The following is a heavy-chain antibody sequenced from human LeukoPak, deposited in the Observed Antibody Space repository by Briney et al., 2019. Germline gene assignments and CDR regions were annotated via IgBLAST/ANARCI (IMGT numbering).Heavy chain of an antibody. Sequence: SVKVSCKASGYTFTGYYMHWVRQAPGQGLEWMGGIIPIFGTANYAQKFQGRVTITADESTSTAYMELSSLRSEDTAVYYCARGGDYRAFDIWGQGTMVTVSS. CDR3: ARGGDYRAFDI. CDR1: GYTFTGYY. V-gene: IGHV1-69*13. D-gene: IGHD4-17*01. J-gene: IGHJ3*02. CDR2: IIPIFGTA.